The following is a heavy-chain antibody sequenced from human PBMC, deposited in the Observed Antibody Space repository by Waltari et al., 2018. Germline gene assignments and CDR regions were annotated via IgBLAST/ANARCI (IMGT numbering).Heavy chain of an antibody. Sequence: EVQLLESGGDLVQPGESLRLSCAASGFTFGSYAMSWGRQAPGRGLKWVATISGRGSTRVDAGSVKGRFTVSRDNSKNTLYLQIKSLRVDDTAVYYCARDSWNNIWHRDYWGQGTLVTVSS. CDR3: ARDSWNNIWHRDY. J-gene: IGHJ4*02. D-gene: IGHD1-1*01. V-gene: IGHV3-23*01. CDR2: ISGRGSTR. CDR1: GFTFGSYA.